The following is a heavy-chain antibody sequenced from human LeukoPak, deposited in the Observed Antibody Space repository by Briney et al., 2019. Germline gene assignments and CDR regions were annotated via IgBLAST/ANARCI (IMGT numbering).Heavy chain of an antibody. D-gene: IGHD2-15*01. J-gene: IGHJ4*02. V-gene: IGHV4-34*01. CDR1: GGSFSGYY. CDR2: INHSGST. Sequence: PSETLSLTCAVYGGSFSGYYWSWIRQPPGKGLEWIGEINHSGSTNYNPSLKSRVTISVDTSKNRFSLKLSSVTAADTAVYYCARIYCSGGSCYFDYWGQGTLVTVSS. CDR3: ARIYCSGGSCYFDY.